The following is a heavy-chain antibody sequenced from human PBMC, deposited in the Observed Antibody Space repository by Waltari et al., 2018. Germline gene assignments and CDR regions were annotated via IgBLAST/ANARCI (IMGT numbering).Heavy chain of an antibody. Sequence: QVQLQESGPGLVKPSETLSLTCTVSGGSFSGYYWSWIRQPPGKGLEWIGEINHSGSTNYNPSLKSRVTISVDTSKNQFSLKLSSVTAADTAVYYCARGYDFWSGYPYYYYYGMDVWGQGTTVTVSS. CDR1: GGSFSGYY. J-gene: IGHJ6*02. CDR2: INHSGST. D-gene: IGHD3-3*01. V-gene: IGHV4-34*01. CDR3: ARGYDFWSGYPYYYYYGMDV.